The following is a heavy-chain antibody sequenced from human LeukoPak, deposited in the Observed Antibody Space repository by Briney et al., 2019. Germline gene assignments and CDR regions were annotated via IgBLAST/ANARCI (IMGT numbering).Heavy chain of an antibody. J-gene: IGHJ4*02. CDR1: GFTFSSYS. CDR3: ARLQPGYYYDSSGYYRIDY. CDR2: ISSSSSYI. Sequence: PGGSLRLSCAASGFTFSSYSMNWVRQAPGKGLEWVSSISSSSSYIYYADSVKGRFAISRENAKNPLYLQMTRLRAEDTAVYYCARLQPGYYYDSSGYYRIDYWGQGTLVTVSS. V-gene: IGHV3-21*01. D-gene: IGHD3-22*01.